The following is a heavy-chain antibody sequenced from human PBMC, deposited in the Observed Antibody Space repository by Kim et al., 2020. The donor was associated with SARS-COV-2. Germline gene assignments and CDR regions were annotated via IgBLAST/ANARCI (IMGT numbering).Heavy chain of an antibody. D-gene: IGHD3-3*01. Sequence: GGSLRLSCAASGFTFSSYWMSWVRQAPGKGLEWVANIKQDGSEKYYVDSVKGRFTISRDNAKNSLCLQMNSLRAEDTAVYYCARDLVTIFGVVIEYYYYYGMDVWGQGTTVTVSS. CDR1: GFTFSSYW. CDR3: ARDLVTIFGVVIEYYYYYGMDV. J-gene: IGHJ6*02. CDR2: IKQDGSEK. V-gene: IGHV3-7*03.